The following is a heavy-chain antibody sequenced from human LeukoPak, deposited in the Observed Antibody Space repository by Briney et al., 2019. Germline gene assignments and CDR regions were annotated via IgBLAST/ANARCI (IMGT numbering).Heavy chain of an antibody. D-gene: IGHD2-2*01. CDR3: ARDRASEYYYYYYGMDV. J-gene: IGHJ6*04. CDR1: GFTFSSYW. CDR2: IKQGGSEK. Sequence: GGTLRLSCAASGFTFSSYWMSWVRQAPGKGLEGVANIKQGGSEKYYVVSVKGRFTISRDNAKTSLYLQMNSLRAEDTAVYYCARDRASEYYYYYYGMDVWGKGTTVTVSS. V-gene: IGHV3-7*03.